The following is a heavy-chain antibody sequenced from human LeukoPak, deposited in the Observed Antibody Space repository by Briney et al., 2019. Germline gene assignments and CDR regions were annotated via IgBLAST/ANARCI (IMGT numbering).Heavy chain of an antibody. Sequence: SGGSLRLSCVASGFTFNSYAMSWVRQAPGKGLEWVSTIPSSGGSTYYADSVKGRFTISRDNSKNTLHVQMNSLRAEDTAVYYCAKHMGSSSGYYFPDWGQGTLVTVSS. CDR3: AKHMGSSSGYYFPD. D-gene: IGHD3-22*01. V-gene: IGHV3-23*01. CDR1: GFTFNSYA. J-gene: IGHJ4*02. CDR2: IPSSGGST.